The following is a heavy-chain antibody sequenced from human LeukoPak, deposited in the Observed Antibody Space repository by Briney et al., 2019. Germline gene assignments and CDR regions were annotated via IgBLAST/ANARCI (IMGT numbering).Heavy chain of an antibody. J-gene: IGHJ4*02. CDR1: GFSFSSYN. CDR3: TRGGVFDL. D-gene: IGHD3-9*01. Sequence: PGGSLRPSCAASGFSFSSYNMNWVRQSPGRGLEWLSYVTASSYPIYYADSVKGRFTISRDNAKNSLYLQMNSLRAEDTAIYYCTRGGVFDLWGLGTLVTVSS. V-gene: IGHV3-48*01. CDR2: VTASSYPI.